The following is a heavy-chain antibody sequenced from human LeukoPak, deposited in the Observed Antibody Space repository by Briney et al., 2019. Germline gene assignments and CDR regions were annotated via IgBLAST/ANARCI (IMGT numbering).Heavy chain of an antibody. CDR1: GGSFSGYY. CDR2: INHSGST. Sequence: PSETLSLTCAVYGGSFSGYYWSWVRQPPGKGLEWIGEINHSGSTNYNPSLKSRVTISVDTSKNQFSLKLSSVTAADTAVYYCARGLKRFGVVFPKNWFDPWGQGTLVTVSS. D-gene: IGHD3-3*01. J-gene: IGHJ5*02. V-gene: IGHV4-34*01. CDR3: ARGLKRFGVVFPKNWFDP.